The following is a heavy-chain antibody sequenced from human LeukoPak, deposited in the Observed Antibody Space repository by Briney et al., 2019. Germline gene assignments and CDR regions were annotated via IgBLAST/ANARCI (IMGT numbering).Heavy chain of an antibody. Sequence: PGGSLRLSCAASGFTFSNYWMSWVRQAPGKGLEWVANIKQDGSEKNYVDSVKGRFTISRDDSKNTLYLQMNSLRAEDTAVYYCAIEPGDAFDIWGQGTMVTVSS. CDR1: GFTFSNYW. CDR2: IKQDGSEK. CDR3: AIEPGDAFDI. J-gene: IGHJ3*02. V-gene: IGHV3-7*03. D-gene: IGHD1-14*01.